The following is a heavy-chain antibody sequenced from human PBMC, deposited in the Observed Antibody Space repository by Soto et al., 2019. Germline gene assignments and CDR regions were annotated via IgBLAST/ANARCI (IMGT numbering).Heavy chain of an antibody. CDR3: ARTRSTWSDFHYYSLDV. J-gene: IGHJ6*02. CDR1: GFTFNSYG. CDR2: ISYDSTKT. D-gene: IGHD6-13*01. Sequence: QVQLVECGGGVVQPGRSLRLSCAASGFTFNSYGMHWVRQGPGNGLEWVAFISYDSTKTYYADSVKGRFTISRDNSNSALYVQMNSLTGEDTAVYYCARTRSTWSDFHYYSLDVWGQGTTVTVSS. V-gene: IGHV3-30*03.